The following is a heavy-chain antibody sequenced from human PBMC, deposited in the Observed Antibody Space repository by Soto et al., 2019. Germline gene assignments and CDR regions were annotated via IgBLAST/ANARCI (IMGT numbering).Heavy chain of an antibody. CDR1: GFTFSSYA. J-gene: IGHJ4*02. V-gene: IGHV3-23*01. D-gene: IGHD2-2*01. CDR2: ISGSGDST. Sequence: GGSLRLSCAASGFTFSSYAMSWVRQAPGKGLEWVSAISGSGDSTYYADSVKGRFTISRDNSKNTLYLQMNSLRAEDTAVYYCAKDNRYCSSTSCQKYYFDYWGQGT. CDR3: AKDNRYCSSTSCQKYYFDY.